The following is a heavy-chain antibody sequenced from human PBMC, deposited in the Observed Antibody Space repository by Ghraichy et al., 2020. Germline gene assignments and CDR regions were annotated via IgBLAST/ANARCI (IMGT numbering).Heavy chain of an antibody. J-gene: IGHJ5*02. CDR2: IQYSGNT. V-gene: IGHV4-59*01. CDR1: GGSISTYY. Sequence: SETLSLTCSVSGGSISTYYWTWIRQPPGKGLEWIGYIQYSGNTYYNPSLKSRVTISIDTSKKQFSLKLSSVTTADTAVYYCARGYSLFWFDPWGQGTLVTVSS. CDR3: ARGYSLFWFDP. D-gene: IGHD2-21*01.